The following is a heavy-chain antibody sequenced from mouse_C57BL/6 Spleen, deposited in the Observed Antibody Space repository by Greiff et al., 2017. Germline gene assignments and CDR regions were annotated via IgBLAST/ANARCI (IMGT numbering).Heavy chain of an antibody. CDR2: IDPTDSDT. CDR1: GYTFTNYC. J-gene: IGHJ1*03. CDR3: ARHYYGSSGGYFEV. D-gene: IGHD1-1*01. V-gene: IGHV1-52*01. Sequence: QVQLQQSGPELVKPGASVKLSCKASGYTFTNYCMNWVKQRPIQGLEWIGNIDPTDSDTHYNQKFKDKATLTVDKSSSTAYMQLSSLTSEDSAVYYYARHYYGSSGGYFEVWGTGTTVTVSS.